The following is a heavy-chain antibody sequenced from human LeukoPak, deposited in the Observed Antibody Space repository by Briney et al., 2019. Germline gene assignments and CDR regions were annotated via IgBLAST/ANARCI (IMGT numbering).Heavy chain of an antibody. CDR1: GFTVSSNY. CDR2: IYSGGST. Sequence: PGGSLRLSCAASGFTVSSNYMSWVRQAPGKGLEWVSVIYSGGSTYYADSVKGRFTISRDNSKNTLYLQMNSLRAEDTAVYYCARTLLLWFGEAPHKFDYWGQGTLVTVSS. D-gene: IGHD3-10*01. CDR3: ARTLLLWFGEAPHKFDY. V-gene: IGHV3-66*01. J-gene: IGHJ4*02.